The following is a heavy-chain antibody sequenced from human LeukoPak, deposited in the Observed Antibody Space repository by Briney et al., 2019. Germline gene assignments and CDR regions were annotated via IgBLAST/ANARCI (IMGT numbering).Heavy chain of an antibody. CDR2: VAYSGAT. CDR3: ARTVSGYYFDA. D-gene: IGHD5-12*01. Sequence: PSAALSLACTVSSGSTNYYWSWIRQPPGKRLEWIGYVAYSGATDYNLSFKSRVTISLDTSKTQFSLKLSSVTAADTAFYYCARTVSGYYFDAWGPGTLVTVSS. J-gene: IGHJ5*02. CDR1: SGSTNYY. V-gene: IGHV4-59*01.